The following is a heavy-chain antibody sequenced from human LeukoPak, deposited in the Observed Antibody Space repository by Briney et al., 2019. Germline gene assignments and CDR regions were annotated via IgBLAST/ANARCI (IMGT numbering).Heavy chain of an antibody. V-gene: IGHV3-48*04. CDR3: ARDAVTGYYPLDY. CDR2: ISSSSSTI. CDR1: GFTFSSYS. Sequence: GGSLRLSCAASGFTFSSYSMNWVRQAPGKGLEWVSYISSSSSTIYYADSVKGRFTISRDNAKNSLYLQMNSLRAEDTAVYYCARDAVTGYYPLDYWGQGTLVTVSS. D-gene: IGHD3-9*01. J-gene: IGHJ4*02.